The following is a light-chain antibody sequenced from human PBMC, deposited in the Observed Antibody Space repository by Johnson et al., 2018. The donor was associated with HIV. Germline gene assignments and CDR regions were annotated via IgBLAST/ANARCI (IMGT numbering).Light chain of an antibody. CDR2: DNN. Sequence: QSVLTQPPSVSAAPGQKVTISCSGSSSNIGNNYVSWYQQLPGTAPKLLIYDNNKRPSGIPDRFSGSKSGTSATLGITGLQTGDEADYYCGTWDSNLSAYVFGTGTKVTV. CDR3: GTWDSNLSAYV. CDR1: SSNIGNNY. J-gene: IGLJ1*01. V-gene: IGLV1-51*01.